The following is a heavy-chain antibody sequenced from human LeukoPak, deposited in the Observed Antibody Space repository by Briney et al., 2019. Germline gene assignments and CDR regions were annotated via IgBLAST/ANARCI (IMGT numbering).Heavy chain of an antibody. Sequence: GGPLRLSCAASGFTFSNSAMSWVRQAPGKGLEWVSTLSGSGITTYYADSVKGRFTISRDNSKNTLYLQMNSLRAEDTAVYYCAKGIYSSGWSYFDYWGHGNLVTVSS. CDR1: GFTFSNSA. V-gene: IGHV3-23*01. CDR3: AKGIYSSGWSYFDY. CDR2: LSGSGITT. D-gene: IGHD6-19*01. J-gene: IGHJ4*01.